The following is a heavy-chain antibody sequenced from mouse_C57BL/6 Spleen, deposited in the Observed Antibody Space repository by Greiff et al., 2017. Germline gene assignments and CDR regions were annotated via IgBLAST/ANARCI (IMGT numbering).Heavy chain of an antibody. Sequence: VQLQQPGAELVKPGASVKMSCKASGYTFTSYWITWVKQRPGQGLEWIGDIYPGSGSTNYNEKLKSKATLTVDTSSSTAYMQLSSLTSEDSAVYYCARKIYYGNYFDYWGQGTTLTVSS. J-gene: IGHJ2*01. CDR1: GYTFTSYW. D-gene: IGHD2-1*01. CDR2: IYPGSGST. CDR3: ARKIYYGNYFDY. V-gene: IGHV1-55*01.